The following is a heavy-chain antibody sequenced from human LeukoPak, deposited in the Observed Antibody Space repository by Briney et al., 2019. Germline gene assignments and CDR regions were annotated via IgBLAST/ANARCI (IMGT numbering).Heavy chain of an antibody. D-gene: IGHD3-22*01. V-gene: IGHV3-23*01. CDR3: AKDAYYYESSEGYYYYYGMDV. Sequence: PGGSLRLSCAASGFTFSFYAVSWVRQSPGKGLEWVSGISGSGGFTYYADSVKGRFTISRDNSKNALYLQMNSLRAEDTARYYCAKDAYYYESSEGYYYYYGMDVWGQGTTVTDS. J-gene: IGHJ6*02. CDR2: ISGSGGFT. CDR1: GFTFSFYA.